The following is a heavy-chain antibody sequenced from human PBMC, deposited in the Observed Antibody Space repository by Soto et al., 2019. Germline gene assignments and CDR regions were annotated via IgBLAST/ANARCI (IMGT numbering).Heavy chain of an antibody. CDR3: ARHDAMAVAGQGPFQFDY. J-gene: IGHJ4*02. Sequence: QLQLQESGPGLVKPSETLSLTCTVSGGSISSSSYYWGWIRQPPGKGLEWIGSIYYSGSTYYNPSLTGRVTISLDMSKNQFSPKLSSVTAADTAVYYCARHDAMAVAGQGPFQFDYWGQGTLVTVSS. CDR2: IYYSGST. D-gene: IGHD6-19*01. CDR1: GGSISSSSYY. V-gene: IGHV4-39*01.